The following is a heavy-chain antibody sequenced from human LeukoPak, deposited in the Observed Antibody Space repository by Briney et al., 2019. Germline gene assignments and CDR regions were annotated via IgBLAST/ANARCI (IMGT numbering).Heavy chain of an antibody. J-gene: IGHJ3*02. CDR2: ISSDGSVK. CDR1: GFSFSSNG. D-gene: IGHD5-18*01. V-gene: IGHV3-30*18. CDR3: VNRGFRHDYHDPFDI. Sequence: GGSLRLSCAASGFSFSSNGMHWVRQAPGKGLEWVAVISSDGSVKHYADSVKGRFTISRDNSKNTLYLQMNSLRAEDTAVYYCVNRGFRHDYHDPFDIWGQGTMVTVSS.